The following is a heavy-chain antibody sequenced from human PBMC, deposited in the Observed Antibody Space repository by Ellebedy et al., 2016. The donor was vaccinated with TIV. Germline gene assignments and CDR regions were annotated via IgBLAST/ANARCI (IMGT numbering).Heavy chain of an antibody. J-gene: IGHJ4*02. Sequence: MPSETLSLTCSVSGCSVSSTRYYWAWIRQPPGKGLEYIWSVYYSGSPYYNPSFTSRVTLSADTSKNQLSLNLRTVTAADTAVYYYDRTDTWQPIDEWGQGILVSVSS. CDR1: GCSVSSTRYY. CDR2: VYYSGSP. D-gene: IGHD3/OR15-3a*01. CDR3: DRTDTWQPIDE. V-gene: IGHV4-39*01.